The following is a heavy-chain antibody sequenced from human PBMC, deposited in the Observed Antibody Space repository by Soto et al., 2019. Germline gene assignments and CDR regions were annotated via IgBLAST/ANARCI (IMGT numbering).Heavy chain of an antibody. Sequence: QVHLVQSGAEVMKPGSSVNVSCKASGGTFSNYAITWVRQAPGQGLEWVGRIIPIFGTTNVAQKFQGRVTITADESTTTAYMELSGLRSDDTAVYYCAKDGGADGYFGNWLDPWGQGTLVTVSS. D-gene: IGHD5-12*01. CDR2: IIPIFGTT. V-gene: IGHV1-69*15. J-gene: IGHJ5*02. CDR1: GGTFSNYA. CDR3: AKDGGADGYFGNWLDP.